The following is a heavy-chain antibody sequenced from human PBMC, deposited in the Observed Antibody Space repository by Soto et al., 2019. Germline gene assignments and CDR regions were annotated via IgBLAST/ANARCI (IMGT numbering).Heavy chain of an antibody. V-gene: IGHV3-33*01. J-gene: IGHJ5*02. CDR3: ARDWIGELLYSFDP. CDR2: IWYDGSNK. Sequence: QVQLVESGGGVVQPGRSLRLSCAASGFTFSSYGMHWVRQAPGKGLEWVAVIWYDGSNKYYADSVKGRFTISRDISKNTLYLQMNSLRAEDTAVYYCARDWIGELLYSFDPWGQGTLVTVSS. CDR1: GFTFSSYG. D-gene: IGHD3-10*01.